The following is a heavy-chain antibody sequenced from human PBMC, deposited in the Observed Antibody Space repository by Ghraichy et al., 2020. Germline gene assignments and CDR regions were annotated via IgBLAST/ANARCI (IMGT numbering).Heavy chain of an antibody. CDR2: IIPIFGTA. Sequence: SVKVSCKASGGTFSSYAISWVRQAPGQGLEWMGGIIPIFGTANYAQKFQGRVTITADESTSTAYMELSSLRSEDTAVYYCARVSGYVGGDYVKGVSNWGQGTLVTVSS. J-gene: IGHJ4*02. CDR3: ARVSGYVGGDYVKGVSN. D-gene: IGHD4-17*01. V-gene: IGHV1-69*13. CDR1: GGTFSSYA.